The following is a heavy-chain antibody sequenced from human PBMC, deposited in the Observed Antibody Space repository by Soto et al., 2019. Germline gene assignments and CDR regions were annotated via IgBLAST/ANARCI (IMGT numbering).Heavy chain of an antibody. CDR3: AREDPRGSGWYHWFGP. V-gene: IGHV1-3*04. Sequence: QVHFVQSEAEVKKPGASVMLSCKASGYTFTRYAMHWVRQAPGQSLEWMGWINIGNGVPKYSQKFQGRVIFTRDTSASTAYMELSGLTSEDTAVYYCAREDPRGSGWYHWFGPWGQGTLVTVSS. CDR1: GYTFTRYA. J-gene: IGHJ5*02. D-gene: IGHD6-19*01. CDR2: INIGNGVP.